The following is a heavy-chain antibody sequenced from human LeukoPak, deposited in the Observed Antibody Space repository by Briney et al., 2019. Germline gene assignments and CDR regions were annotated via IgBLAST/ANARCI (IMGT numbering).Heavy chain of an antibody. CDR2: ISSSSSYI. Sequence: GGSLRLSCAASGFTFSSCRMNWVRQAPGKGLEWVSSISSSSSYIYYADSVKGRFTISRDNAKNSLYLQMNSLRAEDTAVYYCARGSPVSGDYWGQGTLVTVSS. CDR3: ARGSPVSGDY. J-gene: IGHJ4*02. CDR1: GFTFSSCR. D-gene: IGHD1-26*01. V-gene: IGHV3-21*01.